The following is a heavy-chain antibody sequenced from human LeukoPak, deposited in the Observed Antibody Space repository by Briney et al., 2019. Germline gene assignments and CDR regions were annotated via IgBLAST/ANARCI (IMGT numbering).Heavy chain of an antibody. CDR1: GYTFTSYD. CDR2: MNPNSGNT. V-gene: IGHV1-8*01. Sequence: ASVKVSCKASGYTFTSYDINWVRQATGQGLEWMGWMNPNSGNTGYAQKFQGRVTMTRNTSISTAYMELSSLRSEDTAVYYCARQNGQQLVDAFDIWGQGTMVTVSS. D-gene: IGHD6-13*01. J-gene: IGHJ3*02. CDR3: ARQNGQQLVDAFDI.